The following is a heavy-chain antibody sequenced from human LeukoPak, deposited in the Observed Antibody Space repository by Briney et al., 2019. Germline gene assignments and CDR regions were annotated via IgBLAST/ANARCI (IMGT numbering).Heavy chain of an antibody. J-gene: IGHJ6*02. Sequence: PGGSLRLSCSASGFTFGAYFMHWVRQAPGKGLEWVSAISGSGGSTYYADSVKGRFTISRDNSKNTLYLQMNSLRAEDTAVYYCAPFVDTGFYYYYGMDVWGQGTTVTVSS. D-gene: IGHD5-18*01. CDR3: APFVDTGFYYYYGMDV. CDR1: GFTFGAYF. V-gene: IGHV3-23*01. CDR2: ISGSGGST.